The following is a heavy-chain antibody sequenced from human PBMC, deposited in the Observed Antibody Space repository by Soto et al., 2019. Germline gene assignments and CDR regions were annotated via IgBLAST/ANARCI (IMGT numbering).Heavy chain of an antibody. CDR3: AIAGAAPYYYYGMDF. V-gene: IGHV1-18*01. J-gene: IGHJ6*02. Sequence: ASVKVSCKASGYTFTSSGISWLRQAPGQGLEWMGWISTYNGDTNDAPKFQDRVTMTIDRSTSTAYMELRSLRSDDAAVYYCAIAGAAPYYYYGMDFWGQGTRVTVSS. CDR2: ISTYNGDT. CDR1: GYTFTSSG. D-gene: IGHD2-15*01.